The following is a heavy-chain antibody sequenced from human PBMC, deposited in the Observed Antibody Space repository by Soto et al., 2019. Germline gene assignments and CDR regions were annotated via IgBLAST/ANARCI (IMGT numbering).Heavy chain of an antibody. D-gene: IGHD3-10*01. CDR2: ISGSGGST. CDR3: AKDGPRKSIGWFGESYNWFDP. J-gene: IGHJ5*02. V-gene: IGHV3-23*01. CDR1: GVTFSSYA. Sequence: GGSMRISCAASGVTFSSYAMSWVRQAPGKGLEWVSAISGSGGSTYYADSVKGWFTISRDNSKNTLYLQMNSLRAEDTAVYYCAKDGPRKSIGWFGESYNWFDPWGQGTLVTVSS.